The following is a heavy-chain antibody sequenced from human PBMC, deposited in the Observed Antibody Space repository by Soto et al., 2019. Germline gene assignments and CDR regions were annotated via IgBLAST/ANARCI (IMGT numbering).Heavy chain of an antibody. CDR2: IDPSDSYI. J-gene: IGHJ4*02. V-gene: IGHV5-10-1*01. D-gene: IGHD1-1*01. CDR1: GDTFTNYW. CDR3: AANRTTLVAQIDF. Sequence: PGESLKISCKGSGDTFTNYWISWVRQMPGKGLEWMGRIDPSDSYINYSPSFQGHVTISADKSITTAYLQWSSLEASDTAIYYCAANRTTLVAQIDFWGQGTLVTVSS.